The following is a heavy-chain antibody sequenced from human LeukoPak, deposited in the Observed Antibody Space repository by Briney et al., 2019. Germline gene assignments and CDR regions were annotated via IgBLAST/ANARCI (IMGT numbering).Heavy chain of an antibody. CDR3: ARRYCSSTSCLFDY. V-gene: IGHV3-48*03. J-gene: IGHJ4*02. D-gene: IGHD2-2*01. CDR1: GFTFSSYE. Sequence: PGGSLRLSCAASGFTFSSYEMNWVRQAQGKGLEWVSYISSSGSTIYYADSVKGRFTISRDNAKNSLYLQMNSLRAEDTAVYYCARRYCSSTSCLFDYWAREPWSPSPQ. CDR2: ISSSGSTI.